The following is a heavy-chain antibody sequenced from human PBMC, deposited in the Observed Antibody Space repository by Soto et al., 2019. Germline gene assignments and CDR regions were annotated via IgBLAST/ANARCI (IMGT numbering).Heavy chain of an antibody. V-gene: IGHV4-31*03. J-gene: IGHJ5*02. CDR2: IYYSGST. CDR3: LRDKHNTRYFYGPPYNWFDP. D-gene: IGHD3-22*01. CDR1: GGSISSGYY. Sequence: SETLSLTCTVSGGSISSGYYWTWIRQHPGKGLEWIGSIYYSGSTYYTPSLRSRVTISVYTSKNQFSLNLNSVTAADTAVYFRLRDKHNTRYFYGPPYNWFDPWGQGTLVTVSS.